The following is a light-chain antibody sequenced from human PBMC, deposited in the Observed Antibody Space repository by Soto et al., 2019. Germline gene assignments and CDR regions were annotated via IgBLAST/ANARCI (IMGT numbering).Light chain of an antibody. CDR2: GAS. Sequence: DIQLTQSPSFLYASVGDRVTITCRASQDISGFLGWYQQKPGRAPELLIYGASSLQSGVPSRFSGSGSGTEFTLTISSLQPEDFATYYCQQLNDYPLTFGPGTKVDIK. CDR1: QDISGF. J-gene: IGKJ3*01. CDR3: QQLNDYPLT. V-gene: IGKV1-9*01.